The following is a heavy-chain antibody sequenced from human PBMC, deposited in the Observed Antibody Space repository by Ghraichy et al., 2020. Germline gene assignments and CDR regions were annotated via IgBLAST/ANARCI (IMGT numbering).Heavy chain of an antibody. J-gene: IGHJ6*02. CDR3: ARDQMATTYYFGMDV. D-gene: IGHD5-24*01. Sequence: SCTVSGGSISSYYWSWIRQPPGKGLEWIGYIYYSGSTNYNPSLKSRVTISVDTSKNQFSLKLSSVTAADTAVYYCARDQMATTYYFGMDVWGQGTTVTVSS. CDR2: IYYSGST. V-gene: IGHV4-59*01. CDR1: GGSISSYY.